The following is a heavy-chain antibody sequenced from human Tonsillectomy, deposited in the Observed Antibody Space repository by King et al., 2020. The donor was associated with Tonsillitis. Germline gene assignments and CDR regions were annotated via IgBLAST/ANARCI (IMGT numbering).Heavy chain of an antibody. D-gene: IGHD3-9*01. CDR3: TRVALPGYGNTFDH. J-gene: IGHJ4*02. CDR2: VSYDGSHQ. CDR1: GFTFTSYA. Sequence: HVQLVESGGGVVQPGRSLRLSCAASGFTFTSYAMHWVRQAPGKGLQWVAVVSYDGSHQYYAASVKGRFTISRENSKNMVYLQMNSLRVDDTAVYFCTRVALPGYGNTFDHWGQGTLVTVSS. V-gene: IGHV3-30-3*01.